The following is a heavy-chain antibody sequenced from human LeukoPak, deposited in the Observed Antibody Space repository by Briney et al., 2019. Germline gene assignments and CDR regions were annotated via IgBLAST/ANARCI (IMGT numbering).Heavy chain of an antibody. Sequence: SSETLSLTCTVSGYSISSGYYWGWIRQPPGKGLEWIGSIYHSGSTYYNPSLKSRVTISVDTSKNQFSLKLSSVTAADTAVYYCARGGTRYGGYVLDYWGQGTLVTVSS. CDR1: GYSISSGYY. CDR2: IYHSGST. V-gene: IGHV4-38-2*02. CDR3: ARGGTRYGGYVLDY. D-gene: IGHD5-12*01. J-gene: IGHJ4*02.